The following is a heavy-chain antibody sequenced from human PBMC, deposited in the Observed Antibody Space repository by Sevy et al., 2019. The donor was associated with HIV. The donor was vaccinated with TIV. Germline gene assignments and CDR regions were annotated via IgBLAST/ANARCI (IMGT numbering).Heavy chain of an antibody. CDR2: TYYRSKWYY. CDR3: VRGWYYYFDY. D-gene: IGHD6-13*01. CDR1: GDSVSSNSAA. J-gene: IGHJ4*02. Sequence: SQTLSLTCAISGDSVSSNSAAWNWIRQSPSRGLEWVGRTYYRSKWYYDYAESVESRININPDTSKNQFSLQLNSVTPEDTAVYYCVRGWYYYFDYWGQGSLVTVSS. V-gene: IGHV6-1*01.